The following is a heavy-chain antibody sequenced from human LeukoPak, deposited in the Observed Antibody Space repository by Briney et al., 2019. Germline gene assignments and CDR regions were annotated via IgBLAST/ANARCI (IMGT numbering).Heavy chain of an antibody. V-gene: IGHV1-69*06. CDR3: ARVSAGSYRVPGYFDY. Sequence: ASVKVSCKASGGTFSSYAISWVRQAPGQGLEWMGGIIPIFGTANYAQKFQGRVTITADKSTSTAYMGLSSLRSEDTAVYYCARVSAGSYRVPGYFDYWGQGTLVTVSS. D-gene: IGHD1-26*01. J-gene: IGHJ4*02. CDR1: GGTFSSYA. CDR2: IIPIFGTA.